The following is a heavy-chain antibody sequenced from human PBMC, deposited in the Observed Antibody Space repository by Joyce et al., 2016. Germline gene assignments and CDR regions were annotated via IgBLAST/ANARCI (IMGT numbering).Heavy chain of an antibody. CDR3: ARVANVASAGYDY. J-gene: IGHJ4*02. CDR2: IFGDGRT. Sequence: VELVESGGGFFQPGESLRLSCSASGISIMRSYMAWVRQAPGKGREWVASIFGDGRTYFGDSVKGRCSISRDKSKNTFSLQMKSLTVGDTGFYYCARVANVASAGYDYWGPGTLVTVSS. V-gene: IGHV3-53*01. D-gene: IGHD6-13*01. CDR1: GISIMRSY.